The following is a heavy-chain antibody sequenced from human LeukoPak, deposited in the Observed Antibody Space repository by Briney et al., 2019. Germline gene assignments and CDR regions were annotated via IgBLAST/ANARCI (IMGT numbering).Heavy chain of an antibody. V-gene: IGHV3-43*02. CDR1: GFTFGAYA. CDR2: SGHGGTT. Sequence: PGGSLRLSCVASGFTFGAYAMHWVRHAPGKGLERASFSGHGGTTYYVDSVKGRFAISRDNTNNSLYLEMNGLTTEDTALYYCAKLEVVPDPWADALDIWGQGTMVTVSS. CDR3: AKLEVVPDPWADALDI. J-gene: IGHJ3*02. D-gene: IGHD3-22*01.